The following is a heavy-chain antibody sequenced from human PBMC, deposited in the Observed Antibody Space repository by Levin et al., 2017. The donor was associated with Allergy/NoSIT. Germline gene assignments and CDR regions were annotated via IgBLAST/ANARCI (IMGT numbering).Heavy chain of an antibody. Sequence: KISCKASGGTFSSYAISWVRQAPGQGLEWMGGIIPIFGTANYAQKFQGRVTITADESTSTAYMELSSLRSEDTAVYYCARSQGGSYYDSSGYYFDYWGQGTLVTVSS. CDR3: ARSQGGSYYDSSGYYFDY. CDR1: GGTFSSYA. J-gene: IGHJ4*02. V-gene: IGHV1-69*01. D-gene: IGHD3-22*01. CDR2: IIPIFGTA.